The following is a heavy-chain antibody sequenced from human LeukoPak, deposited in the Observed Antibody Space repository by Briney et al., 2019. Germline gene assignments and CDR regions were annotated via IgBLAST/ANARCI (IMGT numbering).Heavy chain of an antibody. CDR2: IWYDGSNK. V-gene: IGHV3-33*01. D-gene: IGHD3-10*01. Sequence: GRSLRLSCAASGFTFSSYGMHWVRQAPGKGLEWVAVIWYDGSNKYYADSVKGRFTISRDNSKNPLYLQMNSLRAEDTAVYYCARGRITMVRGVRATWFDPWGQGTLVTVSS. J-gene: IGHJ5*02. CDR3: ARGRITMVRGVRATWFDP. CDR1: GFTFSSYG.